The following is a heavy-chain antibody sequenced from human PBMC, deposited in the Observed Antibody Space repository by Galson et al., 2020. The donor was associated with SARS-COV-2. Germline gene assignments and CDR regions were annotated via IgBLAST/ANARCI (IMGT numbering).Heavy chain of an antibody. D-gene: IGHD4-17*01. J-gene: IGHJ6*04. CDR1: GFMFSDYA. V-gene: IGHV3-30*02. CDR3: AKDLMATVTLGLAV. Sequence: GGSLRLSCAASGFMFSDYAMHWVRQAPGKGLEWLAIIRFVGSNKYYADSVKGRFTISRDNSKNTLYLQMNSLRDEDTAVYYCAKDLMATVTLGLAVWGKGTTVTISS. CDR2: IRFVGSNK.